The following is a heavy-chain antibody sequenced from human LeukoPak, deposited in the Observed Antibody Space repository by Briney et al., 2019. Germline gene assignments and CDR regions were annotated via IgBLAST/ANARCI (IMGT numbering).Heavy chain of an antibody. J-gene: IGHJ4*02. CDR3: ARDDSSGYYPLPPGY. D-gene: IGHD3-22*01. CDR2: IKQDGSEK. V-gene: IGHV3-7*01. Sequence: GGSLRLSCAASGFTFSSYWMSWVRQAPGKGLEWVANIKQDGSEKYYVDSVKGRFTISRDNAKNSLYLQMNSLRAEDTAVYYCARDDSSGYYPLPPGYWGQGTLVTVSS. CDR1: GFTFSSYW.